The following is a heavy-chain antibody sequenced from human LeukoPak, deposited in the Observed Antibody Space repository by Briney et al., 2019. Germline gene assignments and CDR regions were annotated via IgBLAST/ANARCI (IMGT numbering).Heavy chain of an antibody. J-gene: IGHJ4*02. D-gene: IGHD5-24*01. CDR3: ARSRWLQLRYYFDY. V-gene: IGHV4-59*01. CDR1: GGSISSYY. Sequence: PSETLSLTCTVSGGSISSYYWSWIRQPPGKGLEWIGYIYYSGSTNYNPSLKSRVTISVDTSKNQFSLKLSSVTAADTAVYYCARSRWLQLRYYFDYWGQGTLVTVSS. CDR2: IYYSGST.